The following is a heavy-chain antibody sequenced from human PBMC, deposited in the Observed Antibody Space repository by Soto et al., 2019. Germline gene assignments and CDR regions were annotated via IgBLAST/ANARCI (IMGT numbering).Heavy chain of an antibody. CDR3: AKATSATCTGSFCYFFDY. V-gene: IGHV3-23*01. D-gene: IGHD2-8*02. J-gene: IGHJ4*02. Sequence: VQLLESGGGLVQPGGSLRLSCVASGFTFSSYAMSWVRQAPGQRLEWVATFSGGRDTTWHADSVKGRFTVSRDSSKNTLSLAMNRLRPDDTALYYCAKATSATCTGSFCYFFDYWSQGTLVTVSS. CDR1: GFTFSSYA. CDR2: FSGGRDTT.